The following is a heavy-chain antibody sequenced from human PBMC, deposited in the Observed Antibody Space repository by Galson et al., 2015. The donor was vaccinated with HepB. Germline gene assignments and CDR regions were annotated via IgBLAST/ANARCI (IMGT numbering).Heavy chain of an antibody. D-gene: IGHD6-19*01. CDR1: GYTFSSYR. J-gene: IGHJ6*02. V-gene: IGHV1-18*01. CDR3: ARAESGIAVAGTGSGGMDV. Sequence: SCKAPGYTFSSYRISWVRQAPGPGLEWRGWISAYNGNTNYAQKLQGRVTMTTDTSTSTAYMELRSLRSDDTAVYYCARAESGIAVAGTGSGGMDVWGQGTTVTVSS. CDR2: ISAYNGNT.